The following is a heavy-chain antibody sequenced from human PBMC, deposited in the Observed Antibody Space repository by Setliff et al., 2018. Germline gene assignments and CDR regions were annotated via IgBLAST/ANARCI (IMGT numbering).Heavy chain of an antibody. Sequence: GSLRLSCAASGFNFGNYAMTWVRQAPGKGLEWVGFIRSKAYGGTTEYAASVKGRFTISRDDSKSIAYLQMNSLKTEDTAVYYCTRDRMAEYSSSWYGDYWGQGTLVTVSS. CDR1: GFNFGNYA. J-gene: IGHJ4*02. CDR3: TRDRMAEYSSSWYGDY. D-gene: IGHD6-13*01. V-gene: IGHV3-49*04. CDR2: IRSKAYGGTT.